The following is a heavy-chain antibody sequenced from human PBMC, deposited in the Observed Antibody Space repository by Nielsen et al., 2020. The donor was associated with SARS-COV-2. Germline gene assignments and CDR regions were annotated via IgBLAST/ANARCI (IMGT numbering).Heavy chain of an antibody. D-gene: IGHD6-13*01. J-gene: IGHJ4*02. CDR1: GFTFTSYA. V-gene: IGHV3-23*01. CDR3: ARGAAGGPFDY. Sequence: GESLKISCAASGFTFTSYAMSWVRQAPGKGLEWVSGISGSGGRTYYADSVKGRFTVARDNSKNTLYLQMTSLRVEDTAVYFCARGAAGGPFDYWGQGTLVTVSS. CDR2: ISGSGGRT.